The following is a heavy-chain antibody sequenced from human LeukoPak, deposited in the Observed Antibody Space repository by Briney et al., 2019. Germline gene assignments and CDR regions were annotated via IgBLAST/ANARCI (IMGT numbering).Heavy chain of an antibody. CDR1: GFTFSDFY. CDR3: ARGSGYFDP. D-gene: IGHD3-10*01. Sequence: PGGSLRLSCVASGFTFSDFYMSWIRQAPGKGLEWISYISSGGDSIYYADSVKGRFTISRDNAKNLLHLQMNGLRAEDTAVYYCARGSGYFDPWGQGTLVTVSS. CDR2: ISSGGDSI. J-gene: IGHJ4*02. V-gene: IGHV3-11*04.